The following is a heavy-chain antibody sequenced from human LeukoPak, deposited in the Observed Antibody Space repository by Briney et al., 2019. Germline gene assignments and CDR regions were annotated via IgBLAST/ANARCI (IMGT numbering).Heavy chain of an antibody. J-gene: IGHJ4*02. CDR1: GFTFYSYS. D-gene: IGHD3-10*01. CDR2: ISSSSGTI. Sequence: TGGSLRLSCAASGFTFYSYSMNWVRRAPGKGLEWVSYISSSSGTIYYADSVKGRFTISRDNAKNSLYLQMNSLRDEDTAVYYCARDSHSMVRGVTTFEYWGQGTLVTVSS. CDR3: ARDSHSMVRGVTTFEY. V-gene: IGHV3-48*02.